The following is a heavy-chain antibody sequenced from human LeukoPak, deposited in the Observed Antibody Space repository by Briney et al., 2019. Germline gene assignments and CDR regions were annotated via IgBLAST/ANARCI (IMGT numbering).Heavy chain of an antibody. D-gene: IGHD3-3*01. V-gene: IGHV4-34*01. Sequence: PSETLSLTCAVYGGSFSGYYWSWIRQPPGKGLEWIGEINHSGSTNYNPSLKSRVTISVDTSKNQFSLKLSSVTAADTAVYYCARILGDYWGQGTLVIVSS. CDR3: ARILGDY. CDR2: INHSGST. J-gene: IGHJ4*02. CDR1: GGSFSGYY.